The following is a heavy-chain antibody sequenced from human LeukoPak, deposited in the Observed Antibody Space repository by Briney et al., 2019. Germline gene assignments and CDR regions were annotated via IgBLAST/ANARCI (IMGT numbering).Heavy chain of an antibody. CDR3: ARPGDSPFDH. CDR2: ISYDGNSE. Sequence: GGSLRLSCTVSGFTFSGSSMHWLRQAPGQGLEWVATISYDGNSEYYRDSVKGRFSVSRVNSKNTLYLQMQSLRHEDTAVYFCARPGDSPFDHWGQGTLVTVSS. J-gene: IGHJ4*02. D-gene: IGHD5-18*01. CDR1: GFTFSGSS. V-gene: IGHV3-30*14.